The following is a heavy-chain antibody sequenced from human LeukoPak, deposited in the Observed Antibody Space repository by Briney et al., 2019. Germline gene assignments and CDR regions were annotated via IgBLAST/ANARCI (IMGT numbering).Heavy chain of an antibody. CDR1: GFTFSGST. D-gene: IGHD2-2*01. Sequence: PPGGSLRLSCAASGFTFSGSTMSWVRQAPGKGLEWVSGISGSVGTTRHADSVKGRFTISRDNSKNTLYLQMNSLRAEDTAVYYCAKDRGIVVVPTLFDYWGQGTLVTVSS. J-gene: IGHJ4*02. V-gene: IGHV3-23*01. CDR3: AKDRGIVVVPTLFDY. CDR2: ISGSVGTT.